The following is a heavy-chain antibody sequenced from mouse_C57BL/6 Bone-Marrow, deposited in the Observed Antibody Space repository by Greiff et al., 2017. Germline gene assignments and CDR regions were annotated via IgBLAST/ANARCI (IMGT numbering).Heavy chain of an antibody. J-gene: IGHJ1*03. V-gene: IGHV1-42*01. CDR2: INPSTGGT. Sequence: VQLQQSGPELVKPGASVKISCKASGYSFTGYYMNWVKQSPEKSLEWIGEINPSTGGTTYNQKFKAKATLTVDKSSSTAYMQLKSLTSEDSAVYDCARKFITTVVAPWDFDVWGTGTTVTVSS. D-gene: IGHD1-1*01. CDR3: ARKFITTVVAPWDFDV. CDR1: GYSFTGYY.